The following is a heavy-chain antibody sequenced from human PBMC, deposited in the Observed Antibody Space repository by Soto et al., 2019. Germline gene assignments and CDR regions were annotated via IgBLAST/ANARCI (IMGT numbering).Heavy chain of an antibody. D-gene: IGHD3-10*01. CDR2: ISGSGGST. CDR3: AKGAYGSGSYYGIWFDP. J-gene: IGHJ5*02. V-gene: IGHV3-23*01. CDR1: GFTFSSYA. Sequence: EVQLLESGGGVVQPGGSLRLSCAASGFTFSSYAMSWVRQAPGKGLEWVSAISGSGGSTYYADSVKGRFTISRDNSKSTLDLQMNSLRAEDTAIYYCAKGAYGSGSYYGIWFDPWGQGTLVTVSS.